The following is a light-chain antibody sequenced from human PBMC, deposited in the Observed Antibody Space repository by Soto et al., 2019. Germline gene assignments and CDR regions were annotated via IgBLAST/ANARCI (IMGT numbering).Light chain of an antibody. J-gene: IGLJ1*01. CDR3: RSYDSSLSGSGV. CDR1: SSNVGAGYD. Sequence: QSVLTQPPSVSGAPGQRVTISCTGSSSNVGAGYDVHWYQQLPGTAPKLLIYGNSNRPSGVPDRFSGSKSGTSASLAITGLQAEDEADYYCRSYDSSLSGSGVFGSGSRFAGL. CDR2: GNS. V-gene: IGLV1-40*01.